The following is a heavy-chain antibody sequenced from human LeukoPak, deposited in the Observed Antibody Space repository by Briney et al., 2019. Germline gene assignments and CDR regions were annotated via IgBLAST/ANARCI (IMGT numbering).Heavy chain of an antibody. CDR3: ARDYLGGNPDAFDI. CDR2: IYYSGST. J-gene: IGHJ3*02. V-gene: IGHV4-39*07. D-gene: IGHD4-23*01. CDR1: GDSISSSSYY. Sequence: SETLSLTCTVSGDSISSSSYYWVWIRQPPGKELEWIGSIYYSGSTYYNPSLNSRVTISVDTSKNQFSLKLSSVTAADTAVYYCARDYLGGNPDAFDIWGQGTMVTVSS.